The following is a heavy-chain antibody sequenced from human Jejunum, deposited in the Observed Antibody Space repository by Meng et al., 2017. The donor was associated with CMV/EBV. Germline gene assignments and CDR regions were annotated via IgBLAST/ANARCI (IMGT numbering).Heavy chain of an antibody. Sequence: QVQLVQSGSEVQKPGASVKVSCKASGYTFTRYPMTWVRQAPGQGLEWMGWISTNTGNPTYAQGFTGRFVFSVDTSVSTAYLQISSLKAEDTAVYYCGTLKYTSGFYGPAYWGQGALVTVSS. CDR1: GYTFTRYP. D-gene: IGHD6-19*01. V-gene: IGHV7-4-1*02. J-gene: IGHJ4*02. CDR2: ISTNTGNP. CDR3: GTLKYTSGFYGPAY.